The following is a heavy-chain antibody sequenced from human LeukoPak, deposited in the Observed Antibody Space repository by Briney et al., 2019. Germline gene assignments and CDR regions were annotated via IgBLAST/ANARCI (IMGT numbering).Heavy chain of an antibody. J-gene: IGHJ4*02. CDR3: AHSLPGGCTSTNCYYFDY. CDR2: INWDDDK. Sequence: SGPTLLKPTQTLTLTCTFSGFSLSTRGVGVGWIRQAPGKALEWLAFINWDDDKSYSPSLKSRLTITKDTSKNQVVLTMTNMDPVDTATFYCAHSLPGGCTSTNCYYFDYWGQGTLVTVSS. V-gene: IGHV2-5*02. D-gene: IGHD2-2*01. CDR1: GFSLSTRGVG.